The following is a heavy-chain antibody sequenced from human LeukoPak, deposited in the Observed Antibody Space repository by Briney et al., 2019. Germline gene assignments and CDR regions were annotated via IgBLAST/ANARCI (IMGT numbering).Heavy chain of an antibody. CDR2: IYYSGST. CDR3: ARMGWREGGGFFI. D-gene: IGHD1-26*01. CDR1: GGSISGYY. V-gene: IGHV4-39*01. J-gene: IGHJ4*02. Sequence: SETLSLTCTVSGGSISGYYWSWIRQPPGKGLEWIGSIYYSGSTYYNPSLKSRVTISVDTSKNQFSLKLSSVTAADTAVYYCARMGWREGGGFFIWGQGTLVTVSS.